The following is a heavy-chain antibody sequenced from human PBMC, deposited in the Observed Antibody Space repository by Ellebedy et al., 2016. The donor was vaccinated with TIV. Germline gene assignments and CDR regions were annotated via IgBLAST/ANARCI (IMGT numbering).Heavy chain of an antibody. CDR3: AREGDDCSSTSCYSGGGFNP. CDR1: GYTFTGYY. J-gene: IGHJ5*02. V-gene: IGHV1-69*13. CDR2: IIPIFGTA. Sequence: SVKVSXXASGYTFTGYYMHWVRQAPGQGLEWMGGIIPIFGTANYAQKFQGRVTITADESTSTAYMELSSLRSEDTAVYYCAREGDDCSSTSCYSGGGFNPWGQGTLVTVSS. D-gene: IGHD2-2*01.